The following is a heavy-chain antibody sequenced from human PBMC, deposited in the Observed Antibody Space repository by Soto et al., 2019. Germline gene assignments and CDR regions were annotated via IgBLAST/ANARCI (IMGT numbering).Heavy chain of an antibody. D-gene: IGHD2-2*01. Sequence: QVQLVQSGAEVKRPGSSVKVSCKGSGDTFNRYTVTWVRQAPGQGLEWMGRIIPMFGIASYAQNFQGRVTITADXSXXXVXXELSSLRSEDTAVYYCARDWGRSDVIPAAISAMDVWGQGTSVTVSS. V-gene: IGHV1-69*08. CDR3: ARDWGRSDVIPAAISAMDV. CDR1: GDTFNRYT. J-gene: IGHJ6*02. CDR2: IIPMFGIA.